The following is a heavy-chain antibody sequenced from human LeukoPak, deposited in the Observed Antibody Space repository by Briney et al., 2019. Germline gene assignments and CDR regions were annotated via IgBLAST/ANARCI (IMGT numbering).Heavy chain of an antibody. CDR3: ASVGRYCSSTSCYSDDY. J-gene: IGHJ4*02. CDR1: GGSFSGYY. V-gene: IGHV4-34*01. Sequence: SETLSLTCAVYGGSFSGYYWSWIRQPPGKGLEWIGEINHSRSTNYNPSLKSRVTISVDTSKNQFSLKLSSVTAADTAVYYCASVGRYCSSTSCYSDDYWGQGTLVTVSS. D-gene: IGHD2-2*02. CDR2: INHSRST.